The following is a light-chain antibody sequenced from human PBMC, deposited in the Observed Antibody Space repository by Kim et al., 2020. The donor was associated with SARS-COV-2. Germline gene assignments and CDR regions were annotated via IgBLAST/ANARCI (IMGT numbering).Light chain of an antibody. J-gene: IGKJ5*01. CDR2: DAS. Sequence: LSPGERATLSCRASQSVNNYLAWYLQKPGQAPRLLIYDASNRATGIPPRFSGSGSGTDFTLTISRLEPEDFVVYYCQQRHSWLPTFGQGTRLEIK. CDR3: QQRHSWLPT. V-gene: IGKV3-11*01. CDR1: QSVNNY.